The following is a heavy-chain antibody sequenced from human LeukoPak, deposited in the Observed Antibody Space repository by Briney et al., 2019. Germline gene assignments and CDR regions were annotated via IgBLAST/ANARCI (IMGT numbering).Heavy chain of an antibody. J-gene: IGHJ6*02. CDR1: GFTFSSYG. CDR3: AKLISGTLGMDV. D-gene: IGHD6-13*01. Sequence: PGRSLRLSCAASGFTFSSYGMHWVRQAPGKGLEWVAVISYDGSNKYYADSVKGRFTISRDNSKNTLYLQMNSLRAEDTAVYYRAKLISGTLGMDVWGQGTTVTVSS. V-gene: IGHV3-30*18. CDR2: ISYDGSNK.